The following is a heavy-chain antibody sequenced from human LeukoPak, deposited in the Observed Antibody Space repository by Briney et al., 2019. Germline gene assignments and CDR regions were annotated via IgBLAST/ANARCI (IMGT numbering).Heavy chain of an antibody. CDR1: GFTFGSYA. J-gene: IGHJ4*02. CDR3: AIVGATLSDY. CDR2: ISGSGGST. Sequence: GGSLRLSXAASGFTFGSYAMSWVRQAPGKGLEWVSAISGSGGSTYYADSVKGRFTISRDNSKNTLYLQTNSLRAEDTAVYYCAIVGATLSDYWGQGTLVTVSS. D-gene: IGHD1-26*01. V-gene: IGHV3-23*01.